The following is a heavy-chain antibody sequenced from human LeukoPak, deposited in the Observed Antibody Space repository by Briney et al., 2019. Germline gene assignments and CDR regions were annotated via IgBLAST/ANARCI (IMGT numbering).Heavy chain of an antibody. Sequence: GGSLTLACAASGCTVSSYWMHWGRHAPGKGLMWVSRINSDGSRTTYADSVRGRFTISRDNAKSTLYLQMNSLRAEDTAVYYCARARDDYPYFDCWGQGTLVTVSS. CDR3: ARARDDYPYFDC. CDR1: GCTVSSYW. V-gene: IGHV3-74*01. D-gene: IGHD4-11*01. J-gene: IGHJ4*02. CDR2: INSDGSRT.